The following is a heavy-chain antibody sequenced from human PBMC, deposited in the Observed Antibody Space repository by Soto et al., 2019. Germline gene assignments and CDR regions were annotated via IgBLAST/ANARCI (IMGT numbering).Heavy chain of an antibody. CDR2: INHSGST. D-gene: IGHD6-13*01. V-gene: IGHV4-34*01. Sequence: SETLSLTCAVYGGSFSGYYWSWIRQPPGKGLEWIGEINHSGSTNYNPSLKSRVTISVDTSKNQFSLKLSSVTAADTAVYYCARGALGGPSNSSSWFDYWGQGTLVTVSS. CDR1: GGSFSGYY. J-gene: IGHJ4*02. CDR3: ARGALGGPSNSSSWFDY.